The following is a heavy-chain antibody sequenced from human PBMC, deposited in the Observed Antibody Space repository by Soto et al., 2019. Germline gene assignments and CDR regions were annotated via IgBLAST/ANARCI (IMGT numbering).Heavy chain of an antibody. J-gene: IGHJ4*02. V-gene: IGHV3-30*18. Sequence: GGSLRLSCAASGFTFSNYGIHWVRQAPGKGLEWVAFISDDGRNKYYADSVKGRFTISRDNSKNTVFLQMNSLRAEDTAVYYCAKDRNFHWHYLSYYFDYWGQGTPVTVSS. CDR1: GFTFSNYG. CDR2: ISDDGRNK. CDR3: AKDRNFHWHYLSYYFDY. D-gene: IGHD1-7*01.